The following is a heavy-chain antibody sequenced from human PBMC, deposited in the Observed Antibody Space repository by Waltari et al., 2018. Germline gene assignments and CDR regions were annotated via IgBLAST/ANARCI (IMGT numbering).Heavy chain of an antibody. V-gene: IGHV3-49*03. CDR3: TRDRWYSSTWYFDY. J-gene: IGHJ4*02. CDR1: GFTLVHYA. D-gene: IGHD2-2*01. CDR2: IRSKTYGGTA. Sequence: EVQLWEFGGTLVQPGRSLSVSVPPNGFTLVHYALSWSGQAPGKGLEWVGFIRSKTYGGTAQYAASVKGRFTISRDDSKSIAYLQMNSLKTEDTAVYYCTRDRWYSSTWYFDYWGQGTLVTVSS.